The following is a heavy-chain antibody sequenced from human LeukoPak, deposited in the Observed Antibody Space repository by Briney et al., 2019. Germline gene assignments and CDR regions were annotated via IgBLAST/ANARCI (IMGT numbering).Heavy chain of an antibody. CDR3: AREESDGGYVFNYFDY. J-gene: IGHJ4*02. D-gene: IGHD5-12*01. CDR2: INSDGSST. V-gene: IGHV3-74*01. Sequence: PGGSLRLSCAASGFTFSSYWMHWVRQAPGKGLVWVSRINSDGSSTSYADSVKGRFTISRDNAKNTLYLQMNSLRAEDTAVYYRAREESDGGYVFNYFDYWGQGTLVTVSS. CDR1: GFTFSSYW.